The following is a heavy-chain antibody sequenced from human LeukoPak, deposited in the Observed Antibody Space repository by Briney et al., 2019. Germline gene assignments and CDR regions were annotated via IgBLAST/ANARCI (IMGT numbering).Heavy chain of an antibody. CDR2: IRYDGSNK. V-gene: IGHV3-30*02. Sequence: GGSLRLSCAASGFTFSSYGMHWVRQAPGKGLEWVAFIRYDGSNKYYADSVKGRFTISRDNSKSTLYLQMNSLRAEDTAVYYCAKDRYSGSYHGSDYWGQGTLVTVSS. J-gene: IGHJ4*02. CDR1: GFTFSSYG. CDR3: AKDRYSGSYHGSDY. D-gene: IGHD1-26*01.